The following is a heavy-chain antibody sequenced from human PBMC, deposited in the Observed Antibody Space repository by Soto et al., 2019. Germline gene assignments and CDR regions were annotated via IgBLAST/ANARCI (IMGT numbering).Heavy chain of an antibody. CDR2: IYYSGST. D-gene: IGHD2-2*02. CDR1: GGSISSYY. J-gene: IGHJ4*02. V-gene: IGHV4-59*08. CDR3: ARLYGDYFDY. Sequence: SETLSLTCTVSGGSISSYYWSWIRQPPGKGLEWIGYIYYSGSTNYNPSLKSRVTISVDTSKNQFSLKLSSVTAADTAVYYCARLYGDYFDYWGQGTLVTVSS.